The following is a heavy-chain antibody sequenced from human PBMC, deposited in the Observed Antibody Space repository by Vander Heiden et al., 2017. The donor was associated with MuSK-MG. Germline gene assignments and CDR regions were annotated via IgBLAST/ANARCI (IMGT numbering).Heavy chain of an antibody. D-gene: IGHD6-13*01. CDR2: ISGSGGST. CDR3: AKDEAVSSSSRYYGMDV. V-gene: IGHV3-23*01. CDR1: GFTFSSYA. Sequence: TASGFTFSSYAMRWVRQAPGTGLEWVSAISGSGGSTYYADSVKGRFTISRDNSKNTLYLQMNSLRAEDTAVYYCAKDEAVSSSSRYYGMDVWGQGTTVTVSS. J-gene: IGHJ6*02.